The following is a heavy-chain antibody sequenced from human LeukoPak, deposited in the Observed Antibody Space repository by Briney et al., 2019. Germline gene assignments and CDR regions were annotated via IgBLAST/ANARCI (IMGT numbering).Heavy chain of an antibody. J-gene: IGHJ4*02. CDR3: AKATDSGGNVHFDY. D-gene: IGHD4-23*01. Sequence: GGSLTLSCAASGFTRDDYARHWLRQAPGQGRKWVSGIYWNNGSIGYAHSVKGRFTISRDNAKNSLYLQMNSLRAEDTALYYYAKATDSGGNVHFDYWGQGTLVTVSS. CDR1: GFTRDDYA. V-gene: IGHV3-9*01. CDR2: IYWNNGSI.